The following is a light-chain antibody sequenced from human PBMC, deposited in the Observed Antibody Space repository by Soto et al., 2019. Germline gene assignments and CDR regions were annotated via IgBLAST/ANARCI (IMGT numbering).Light chain of an antibody. J-gene: IGKJ1*01. CDR3: LRFNTFPWT. CDR2: KVS. CDR1: QNIGSW. V-gene: IGKV1-5*03. Sequence: DVQVTQWASAVSASVGDRVNMTGRASQNIGSWVAWYQQQPGQGPKFLIKKVSHLESGVPSRISGSGSGTEFTLTISSLQPDDFATYYCLRFNTFPWTFGQGTKVDIK.